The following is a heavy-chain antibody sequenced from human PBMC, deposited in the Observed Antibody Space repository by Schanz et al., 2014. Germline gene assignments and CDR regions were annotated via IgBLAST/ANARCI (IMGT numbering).Heavy chain of an antibody. CDR1: GDTLSSYG. CDR3: AFDRDDAYDI. V-gene: IGHV1-46*01. D-gene: IGHD3-9*01. CDR2: IYLSDGST. Sequence: QVQLVQSGAEVKKPGSSVTVSCKASGDTLSSYGISWVRQAPGQGLEWMGRIYLSDGSTRYAQKFQGRVTVTRDTSTTTVYMDLSSLISEDTAVYYCAFDRDDAYDIWGQGITVTVSS. J-gene: IGHJ3*02.